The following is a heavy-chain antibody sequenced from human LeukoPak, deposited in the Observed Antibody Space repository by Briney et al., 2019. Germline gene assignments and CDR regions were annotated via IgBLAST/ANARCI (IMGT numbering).Heavy chain of an antibody. CDR1: GYTFTSYD. D-gene: IGHD3-22*01. Sequence: ASVKVSCKASGYTFTSYDINWVRQATGQGLEWMGWMNPNSGNTGYAQKFQGRVTMTTDTSTRTAYMELRSLRSDDTAVYYCARVDLSWSDSSGYYRDWFDPWGQGTLVTVSS. V-gene: IGHV1-8*01. CDR2: MNPNSGNT. J-gene: IGHJ5*02. CDR3: ARVDLSWSDSSGYYRDWFDP.